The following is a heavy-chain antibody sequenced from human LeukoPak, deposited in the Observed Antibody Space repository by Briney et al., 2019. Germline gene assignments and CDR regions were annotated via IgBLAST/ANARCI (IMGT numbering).Heavy chain of an antibody. CDR2: INHSGST. Sequence: SETLSLTCAVYGGSFSGDYWSWIRQPPGKGLEWIGEINHSGSTNHNPSLKSRVTISVDTSKNQFSLKLSSVTAADTAVYYCARGRKRYCSSTSCSRYYYFDYWGQGTLVTVSS. D-gene: IGHD2-2*01. CDR3: ARGRKRYCSSTSCSRYYYFDY. CDR1: GGSFSGDY. V-gene: IGHV4-34*01. J-gene: IGHJ4*02.